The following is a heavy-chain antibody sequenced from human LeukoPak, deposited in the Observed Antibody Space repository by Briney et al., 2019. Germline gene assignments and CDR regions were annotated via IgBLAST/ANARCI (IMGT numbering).Heavy chain of an antibody. J-gene: IGHJ4*02. V-gene: IGHV1-69*05. CDR2: IIPIFGTA. Sequence: ASVKVSCKASGGTFSSYAISWVRQAPGQGLEWMGGIIPIFGTANYAQKFQGRVTITTDESTSTAYMELSSLRSEDTAVYYCASGQGIAARFDYWGQRTLVTVSS. CDR3: ASGQGIAARFDY. D-gene: IGHD6-6*01. CDR1: GGTFSSYA.